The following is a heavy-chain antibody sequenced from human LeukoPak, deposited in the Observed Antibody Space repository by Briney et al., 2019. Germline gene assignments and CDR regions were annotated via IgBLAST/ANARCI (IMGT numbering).Heavy chain of an antibody. CDR3: ASTLRFLPYRRFDY. CDR1: VGSIISSNYY. J-gene: IGHJ4*02. CDR2: IYQSGSGRP. Sequence: SETLSLTCSVSVGSIISSNYYWGWARQPRGKGLEWIGSIYQSGSGRPYYHPSLKSGVTIFGDTSKNQFFLRLSSVTAADTAVYYCASTLRFLPYRRFDYWGQGTLVTVPS. D-gene: IGHD3-3*01. V-gene: IGHV4-39*01.